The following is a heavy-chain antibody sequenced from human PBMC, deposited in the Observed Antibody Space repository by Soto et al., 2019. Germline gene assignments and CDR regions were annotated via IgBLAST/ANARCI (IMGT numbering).Heavy chain of an antibody. CDR3: ARERAAAGNLHYYYYYMDV. CDR2: ISAYNGNT. V-gene: IGHV1-18*01. D-gene: IGHD6-13*01. J-gene: IGHJ6*03. Sequence: QVQLVQSGAEVKKPGASVKVSCKASGYTFTSYGISWVRQAPGQGLEWMGWISAYNGNTNYAQKLQGRVTMTTDTSTSTSYMELRSLRSDDTAVYYCARERAAAGNLHYYYYYMDVGGKGTTVTVSS. CDR1: GYTFTSYG.